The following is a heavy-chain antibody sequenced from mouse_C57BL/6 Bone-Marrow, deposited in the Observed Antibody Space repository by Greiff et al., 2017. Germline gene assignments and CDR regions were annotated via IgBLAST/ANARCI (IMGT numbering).Heavy chain of an antibody. V-gene: IGHV1-81*01. Sequence: VQLQQSGAELARPGASVKLSCKASGYTFTSYGISWVKQRTGQGLEWIGEIYPRSGNTYYNEKFKGKATLTADKSSSTAYIELRSLTSEDSAVYFCALRLAYWGQGTLVTVSA. CDR2: IYPRSGNT. J-gene: IGHJ3*01. CDR1: GYTFTSYG. D-gene: IGHD2-12*01. CDR3: ALRLAY.